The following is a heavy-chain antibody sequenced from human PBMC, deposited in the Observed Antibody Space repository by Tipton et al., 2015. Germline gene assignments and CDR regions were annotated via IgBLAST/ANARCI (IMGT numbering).Heavy chain of an antibody. Sequence: QLVQSGGGWAKPGGSLKLSCEGSGMSFTTAWVTWIRQAPGKGLEWVSGISWNGGSIGYADSVQGRFTISRDNAKNSLYLQMNSLRAEDTAVYYCAKEPLGVGTFDYWGQGTLVTVSS. CDR1: GMSFTTAW. D-gene: IGHD2-15*01. V-gene: IGHV3-9*01. CDR2: ISWNGGSI. CDR3: AKEPLGVGTFDY. J-gene: IGHJ4*02.